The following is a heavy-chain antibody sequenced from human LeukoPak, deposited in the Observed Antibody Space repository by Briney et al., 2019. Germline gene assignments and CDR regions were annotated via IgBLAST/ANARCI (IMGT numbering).Heavy chain of an antibody. J-gene: IGHJ5*02. CDR2: ISSSSSYI. Sequence: GGSLRLSCAASGFTFSSYSMNWVRQAPGKGLEWVSSISSSSSYIYYADSVKGRFTISRDNAKNSLYLQMNSLRAEDTAVYYCARGRGELLSYNWFDPWDQGTLVTVSS. CDR3: ARGRGELLSYNWFDP. CDR1: GFTFSSYS. D-gene: IGHD1-26*01. V-gene: IGHV3-21*01.